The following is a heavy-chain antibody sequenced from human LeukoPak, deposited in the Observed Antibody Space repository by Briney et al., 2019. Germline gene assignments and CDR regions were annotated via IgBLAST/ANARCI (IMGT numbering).Heavy chain of an antibody. D-gene: IGHD1-20*01. CDR1: GFTFSSYN. J-gene: IGHJ4*02. CDR3: AREASNNWNVPDNYFDY. CDR2: ISSSSTYI. V-gene: IGHV3-21*01. Sequence: PGGSLRLSCAASGFTFSSYNMNWVRQAPGKGLEWVSFISSSSTYIYYADSVKGRLTISRDSAKNSLYLQMNSLRAEDTAVYYCAREASNNWNVPDNYFDYWGQGTLVSVSS.